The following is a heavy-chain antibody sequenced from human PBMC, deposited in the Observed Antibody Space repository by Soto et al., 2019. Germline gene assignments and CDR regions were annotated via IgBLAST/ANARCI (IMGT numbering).Heavy chain of an antibody. CDR2: ISGSGGST. D-gene: IGHD2-2*01. J-gene: IGHJ5*02. V-gene: IGHV3-23*01. CDR3: AKAEGFVVVPAANNWFDP. Sequence: GGSLRLSCAASGFTFSSYAMSWVRQAPGKGLEWVSAISGSGGSTYYADSVKGRFTISRDNSKNTLYLQMNSLRAEDTAVYYCAKAEGFVVVPAANNWFDPWGQGTLVTVSS. CDR1: GFTFSSYA.